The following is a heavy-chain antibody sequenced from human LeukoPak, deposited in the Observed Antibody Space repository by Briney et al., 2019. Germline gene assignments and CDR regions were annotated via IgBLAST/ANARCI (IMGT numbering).Heavy chain of an antibody. J-gene: IGHJ3*02. CDR2: IYYSGST. CDR3: ARDPMIEAFDI. D-gene: IGHD3-22*01. CDR1: GGPISSYY. Sequence: SETLSLTCTVSGGPISSYYWSWIRQPPGKGLEWIGYIYYSGSTNYNPSLKSRVTISVDTSKNQFSLKLSSVTAADTAVYYCARDPMIEAFDIWGQGTMVTVSS. V-gene: IGHV4-59*01.